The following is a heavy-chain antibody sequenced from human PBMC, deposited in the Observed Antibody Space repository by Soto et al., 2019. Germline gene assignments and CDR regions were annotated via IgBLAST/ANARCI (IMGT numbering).Heavy chain of an antibody. Sequence: QVQLQESGPGLVEPSGTLSLTCAVSGASISSSNWWSWVRQSPGKGLEWIGEIFHSGDTSYNPSLKTLVIISVDKSKNKFSLRLTTVTASDTAVYVWERDYLAVRPGNYYAMDVWGQGTTVIVSS. CDR3: ERDYLAVRPGNYYAMDV. J-gene: IGHJ6*02. CDR2: IFHSGDT. V-gene: IGHV4-4*02. D-gene: IGHD6-6*01. CDR1: GASISSSNW.